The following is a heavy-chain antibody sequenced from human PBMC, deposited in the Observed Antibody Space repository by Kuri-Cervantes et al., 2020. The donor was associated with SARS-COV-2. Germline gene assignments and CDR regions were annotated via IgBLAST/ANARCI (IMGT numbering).Heavy chain of an antibody. CDR3: ARGEVEVVVAATPHYFDY. CDR2: ISTYNGNT. Sequence: ASVKVSCKASGYTFTSYGISWVRQAPGQGLEWMGWISTYNGNTNYAQKLQGRVTMTTDTSTSTAYMELRSLRSDYTAVYYCARGEVEVVVAATPHYFDYWGQGTLVTVSS. J-gene: IGHJ4*02. CDR1: GYTFTSYG. D-gene: IGHD2-15*01. V-gene: IGHV1-18*01.